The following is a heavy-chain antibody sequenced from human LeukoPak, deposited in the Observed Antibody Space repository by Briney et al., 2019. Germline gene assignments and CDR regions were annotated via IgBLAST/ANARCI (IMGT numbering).Heavy chain of an antibody. J-gene: IGHJ4*02. V-gene: IGHV3-30*02. CDR1: GFAFSRHG. CDR3: VSLARDY. Sequence: GGSLRLSCAASGFAFSRHGMHWVRQAPGKGLEWVAFIRYDGSDKYYADSVKGRFTISRVNSENTLYLQMNGLRPEDTAVYFCVSLARDYWGQGTLVSVSS. D-gene: IGHD3-3*02. CDR2: IRYDGSDK.